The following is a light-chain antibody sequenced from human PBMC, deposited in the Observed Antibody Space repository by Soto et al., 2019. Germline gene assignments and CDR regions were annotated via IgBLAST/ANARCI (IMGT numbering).Light chain of an antibody. Sequence: DIVMTQSPLSLPVTPGEPASISCRSSQSLLHFNGYNYLDWYLQKPGQSPQLLIYLGSNRASGVPDRLSGSGSGTDFTLKISRVEAEDVGVYYCMQGLQTPYTVGQGTKVDIK. J-gene: IGKJ2*01. CDR3: MQGLQTPYT. CDR1: QSLLHFNGYNY. V-gene: IGKV2-28*01. CDR2: LGS.